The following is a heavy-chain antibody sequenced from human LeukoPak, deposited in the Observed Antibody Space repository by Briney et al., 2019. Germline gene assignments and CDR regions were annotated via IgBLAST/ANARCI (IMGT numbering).Heavy chain of an antibody. CDR3: AKDADDFWSGPIDY. V-gene: IGHV3-30-3*01. D-gene: IGHD3-3*01. J-gene: IGHJ4*02. CDR2: ISYDGSNK. Sequence: GGSLRLSCAASGFTFSSYAMHWVRQAPGKGLEWVAVISYDGSNKYYADSVKGRFTISRDNAKNSLYLQMNSLRAEDMALYYCAKDADDFWSGPIDYWGQGTLVTVSS. CDR1: GFTFSSYA.